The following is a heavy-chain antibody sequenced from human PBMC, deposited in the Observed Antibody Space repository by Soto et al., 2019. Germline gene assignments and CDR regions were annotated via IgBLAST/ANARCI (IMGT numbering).Heavy chain of an antibody. Sequence: LRLSCAGSGFTFSSYSMSWVRQAPGRGVGGVVSISGPSSYIYYTDPLKGRFTISRDNAKNSLFLQMDSLRAEDTALYYCVRVAGLLTRDYWGQGTRVTVSS. CDR2: ISGPSSYI. V-gene: IGHV3-21*01. D-gene: IGHD3-10*01. CDR1: GFTFSSYS. CDR3: VRVAGLLTRDY. J-gene: IGHJ4*02.